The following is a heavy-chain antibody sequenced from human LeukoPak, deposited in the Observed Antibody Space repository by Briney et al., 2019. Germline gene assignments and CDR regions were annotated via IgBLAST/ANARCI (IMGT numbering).Heavy chain of an antibody. J-gene: IGHJ4*02. CDR1: GFTFSSYA. CDR3: ARGQQWLEAFDY. CDR2: ISGSGSST. D-gene: IGHD6-19*01. Sequence: GGSLRLSCAASGFTFSSYAMSWVRQAPGKGLEWVSSISGSGSSTYYADSVKGRFTISRDNSKNTLFLQMNSLKADDTAVYYCARGQQWLEAFDYWGLGTLVTVSS. V-gene: IGHV3-23*01.